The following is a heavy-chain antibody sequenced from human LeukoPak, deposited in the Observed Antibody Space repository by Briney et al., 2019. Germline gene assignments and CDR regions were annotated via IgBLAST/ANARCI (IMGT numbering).Heavy chain of an antibody. D-gene: IGHD5-24*01. J-gene: IGHJ4*02. CDR3: ARTGDGSDYFDY. V-gene: IGHV1-69*06. CDR1: GGAFSSDA. Sequence: ASVKVSCKASGGAFSSDAVSWVRQAPGQGLKWMGGIIPIFGTANYAQKFQGRVTITADKSTSTAYMELSSLRSEDTAVYYCARTGDGSDYFDYWGQGTLVTVSS. CDR2: IIPIFGTA.